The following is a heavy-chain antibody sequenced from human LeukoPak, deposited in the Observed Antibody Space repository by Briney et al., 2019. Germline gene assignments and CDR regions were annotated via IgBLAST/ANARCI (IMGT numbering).Heavy chain of an antibody. CDR3: AKASAAAGGY. D-gene: IGHD2-2*01. Sequence: GGSLRLSCAASGFTFSSYAMSWVRQAPGKGLEWVAVISYDGSNKYYADSVKGRFTISRDNSKNTLYLQMNSLRAEDTAVYYCAKASAAAGGYWGQGTLVTVSS. J-gene: IGHJ4*02. CDR1: GFTFSSYA. CDR2: ISYDGSNK. V-gene: IGHV3-30*18.